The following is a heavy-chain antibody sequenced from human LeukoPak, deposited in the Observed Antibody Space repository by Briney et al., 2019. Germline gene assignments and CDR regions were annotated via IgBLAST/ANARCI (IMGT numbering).Heavy chain of an antibody. V-gene: IGHV4-39*07. Sequence: SETLSLTCTVSGGSISRSSYYWGWLRQPPGKGLEWIGSIYYSGSTYYNPSLKSRVTISVDTSKNQFSLKLSSVTAADTAVYYCARGHALSDYFDYWGQGTLVTVSS. CDR3: ARGHALSDYFDY. J-gene: IGHJ4*02. D-gene: IGHD2-2*01. CDR1: GGSISRSSYY. CDR2: IYYSGST.